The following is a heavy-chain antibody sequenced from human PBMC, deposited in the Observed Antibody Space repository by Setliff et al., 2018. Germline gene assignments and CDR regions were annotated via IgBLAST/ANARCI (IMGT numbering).Heavy chain of an antibody. CDR3: ARDRGESTTWYALDGFDV. D-gene: IGHD6-13*01. V-gene: IGHV3-30*01. CDR1: GFTISRHA. J-gene: IGHJ3*01. CDR2: LSYDGSNK. Sequence: GGSLRLSCAASGFTISRHAVHWVRQAPGKGLEWVVVLSYDGSNKFYADSVKGRFTVSRDNSRNTLYLQMNSLRTQDTAIYYCARDRGESTTWYALDGFDVWGQGTMVTVSS.